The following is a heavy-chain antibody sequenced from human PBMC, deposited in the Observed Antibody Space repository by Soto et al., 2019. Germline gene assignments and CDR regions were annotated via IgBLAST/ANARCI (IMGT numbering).Heavy chain of an antibody. Sequence: SETLSLTCAVYGGSFSGYYWSWIRQPPGKGLEWIGEINHSGSTNYNPSLKSRVTISVDTSKNQFSLKLSSVTAADTAVYYCASGGIAAAGTLRDYWGQGTLVTVSS. CDR3: ASGGIAAAGTLRDY. D-gene: IGHD6-13*01. J-gene: IGHJ4*02. V-gene: IGHV4-34*01. CDR1: GGSFSGYY. CDR2: INHSGST.